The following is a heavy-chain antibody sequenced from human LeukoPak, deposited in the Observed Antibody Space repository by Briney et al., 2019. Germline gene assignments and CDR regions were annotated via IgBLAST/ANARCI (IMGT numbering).Heavy chain of an antibody. D-gene: IGHD3-10*01. CDR2: ISSSSSYI. CDR1: GFTFSSYS. Sequence: PGGSLRLSCAASGFTFSSYSMNWVRQAPGKGLEWVSSISSSSSYIYYADSVKRRFTISRDNTKNSLYLQMNSLRAEDTAVYYCARDGSGSLDYWGQGTLVTVSS. J-gene: IGHJ4*02. V-gene: IGHV3-21*01. CDR3: ARDGSGSLDY.